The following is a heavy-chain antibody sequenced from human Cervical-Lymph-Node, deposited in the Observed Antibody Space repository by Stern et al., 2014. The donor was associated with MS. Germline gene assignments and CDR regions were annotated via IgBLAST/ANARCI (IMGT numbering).Heavy chain of an antibody. CDR3: AKISDNAFDI. CDR2: ISWNSGTI. Sequence: MQLVQSGGGLVQPGRSLTVSCAASGFTFDDYAMHWVRQAPGKGLEWVSGISWNSGTIDYADSVKGRFTVSRDNAKNSLYLQMNSLRIEDTASYYCAKISDNAFDIWGQGTMVTVSS. D-gene: IGHD1-26*01. V-gene: IGHV3-9*01. CDR1: GFTFDDYA. J-gene: IGHJ3*02.